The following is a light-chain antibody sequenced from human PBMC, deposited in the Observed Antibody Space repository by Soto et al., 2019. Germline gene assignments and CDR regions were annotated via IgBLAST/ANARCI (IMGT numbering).Light chain of an antibody. CDR1: SSDVGGYNY. V-gene: IGLV2-14*01. Sequence: QSALTQPASVSASPGQSITISCTGTSSDVGGYNYVSLYQQHPGKAPKLMIFEVSNRPSGVSNRFSGSKSGNTASLTISGLQAEDEADYYCSSYTSSSTYGFGTGTKVTVL. CDR2: EVS. J-gene: IGLJ1*01. CDR3: SSYTSSSTYG.